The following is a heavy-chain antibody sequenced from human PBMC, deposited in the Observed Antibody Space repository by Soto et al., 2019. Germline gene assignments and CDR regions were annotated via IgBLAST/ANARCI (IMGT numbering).Heavy chain of an antibody. J-gene: IGHJ4*02. CDR2: VNTYNGNP. CDR1: GYTFTNYA. Sequence: QVQLVQSGVEVKKPGASVKVSCKASGYTFTNYAISWVRQAPGRGLEWMGWVNTYNGNPNYAQIFQGRVTITTDTSTGPAYMELRSLKSDDSAVYYCARDSQYSTDWQRFDSWGQGTLVTVSS. CDR3: ARDSQYSTDWQRFDS. V-gene: IGHV1-18*01. D-gene: IGHD6-6*01.